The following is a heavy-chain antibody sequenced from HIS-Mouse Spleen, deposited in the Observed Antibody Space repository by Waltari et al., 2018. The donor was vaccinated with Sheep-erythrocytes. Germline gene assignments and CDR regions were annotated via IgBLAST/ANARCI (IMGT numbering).Heavy chain of an antibody. CDR2: IYYSGST. CDR3: ARHKDTAMVHFDY. CDR1: AGPISSSSYY. V-gene: IGHV4-39*01. D-gene: IGHD5-18*01. J-gene: IGHJ4*02. Sequence: QLQLQESGPGLVKPSETLSLTCTVSAGPISSSSYYWGWIRQPPGKGLEWIGSIYYSGSTYYNPSLKSRVTISVDTSKNQFSLKLSSVTAADTAVYYCARHKDTAMVHFDYWGQGTLVTVSS.